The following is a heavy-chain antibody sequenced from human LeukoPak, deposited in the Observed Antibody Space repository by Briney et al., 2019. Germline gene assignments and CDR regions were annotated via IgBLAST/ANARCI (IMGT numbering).Heavy chain of an antibody. D-gene: IGHD2-2*01. Sequence: SETLSLTCTVSGGSISSYYWSWIRQPPGKGLEWIGYIYYSGSTNYNPSLKSRVTISVDTSKNQFSLKLSSVTAADTAVHYCARQGSTTGGYYFDYWGQGTLVTVSS. CDR1: GGSISSYY. CDR3: ARQGSTTGGYYFDY. CDR2: IYYSGST. V-gene: IGHV4-59*08. J-gene: IGHJ4*02.